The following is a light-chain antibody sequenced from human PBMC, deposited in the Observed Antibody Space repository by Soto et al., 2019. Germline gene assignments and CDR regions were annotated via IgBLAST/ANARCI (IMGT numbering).Light chain of an antibody. CDR3: QQYGSSPLT. J-gene: IGKJ4*01. CDR1: QSVISSS. CDR2: GAS. V-gene: IGKV3-20*01. Sequence: EIVWTQSPGTLSLSPGERATLSCRASQSVISSSLAWYQQRPGQAPRLLIYGASIRATGIPDRFSGSGSGTDFTLTISRLEPEDFVVFYCQQYGSSPLTFGGGTKVDIK.